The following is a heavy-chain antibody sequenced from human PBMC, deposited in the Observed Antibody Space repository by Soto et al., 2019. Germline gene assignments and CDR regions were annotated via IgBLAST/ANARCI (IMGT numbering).Heavy chain of an antibody. J-gene: IGHJ3*02. D-gene: IGHD6-19*01. CDR3: ARDQEAVAVPGDAFDI. CDR2: ISTYNGNT. CDR1: GYTFTSYG. V-gene: IGHV1-18*01. Sequence: EASVKVSCKASGYTFTSYGISWVRQAPGQGLEWMGWISTYNGNTNYAQKLQGRVTMTTDTSTSTAYMELRSLRSDDTAAYYCARDQEAVAVPGDAFDIWGQGTMVTVSS.